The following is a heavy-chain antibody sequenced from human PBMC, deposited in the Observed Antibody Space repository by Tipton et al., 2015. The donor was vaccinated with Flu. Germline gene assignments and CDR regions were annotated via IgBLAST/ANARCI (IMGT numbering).Heavy chain of an antibody. J-gene: IGHJ5*02. CDR3: ARHRHYYDSSGYYPNWFDP. CDR1: GGSISSSSYY. CDR2: IYYSGST. Sequence: TLSLTCTVSGGSISSSSYYWGWIRQPPGKGLEWIGSIYYSGSTYYNPSLKSRVTISVDTSKNQFSLKLSSVTAADTAVYYCARHRHYYDSSGYYPNWFDPWGQGTLVTVSS. V-gene: IGHV4-39*01. D-gene: IGHD3-22*01.